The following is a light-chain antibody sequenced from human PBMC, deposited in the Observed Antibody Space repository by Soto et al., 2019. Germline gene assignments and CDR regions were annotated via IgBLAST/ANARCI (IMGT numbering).Light chain of an antibody. Sequence: QSALTQPASVSGSPGQSITISCTGTSSDVGGYNYVSWYQQHPGKAPKLIIYDVSNRPSGVSNRFSGSKSGNTASLTISGLQDDDEADYYCSSYTSSTTLYVFGTGTKLTVL. CDR1: SSDVGGYNY. J-gene: IGLJ1*01. CDR2: DVS. CDR3: SSYTSSTTLYV. V-gene: IGLV2-14*03.